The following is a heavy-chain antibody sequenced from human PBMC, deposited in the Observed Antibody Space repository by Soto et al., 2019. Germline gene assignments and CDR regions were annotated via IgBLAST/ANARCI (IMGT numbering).Heavy chain of an antibody. V-gene: IGHV3-33*01. CDR3: VRDGQQPAPYSLDV. CDR1: GFTFRNHA. CDR2: IWYDGSNK. J-gene: IGHJ6*02. D-gene: IGHD6-13*01. Sequence: QVQLVESGGGVVQPGTSLRLSCTTSGFTFRNHAMHWVRQAPGKGLEWVAQIWYDGSNKYYADSVKGRFTISRDNSRNMVYVQMNSLRVEDTAVYYCVRDGQQPAPYSLDVWGQGTSVTVSS.